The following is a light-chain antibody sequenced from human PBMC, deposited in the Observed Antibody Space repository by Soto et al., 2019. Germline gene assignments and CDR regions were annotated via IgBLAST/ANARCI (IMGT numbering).Light chain of an antibody. Sequence: EIVLTQSPGTLSLSPGEGATLSCRASQSVSSSYLAWYQQNRGQAPRLLIYGASTRATGTPDRFSGSGSGTDFTLTITRLEPEDFAVYYCQQYGSSRCTFDEGTKVEIK. V-gene: IGKV3-20*01. CDR3: QQYGSSRCT. CDR1: QSVSSSY. CDR2: GAS. J-gene: IGKJ1*01.